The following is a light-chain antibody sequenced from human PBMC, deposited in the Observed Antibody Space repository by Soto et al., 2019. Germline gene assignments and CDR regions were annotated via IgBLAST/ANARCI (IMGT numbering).Light chain of an antibody. CDR3: QQVNSVPLL. CDR1: QGIASH. Sequence: DIQLTQSPSFLSASVGVRVIITCRASQGIASHLAWYQQKPGKAPKLLGFAASSLQSGVPSRFRGSGFGTKFTLMSSSLQPEDFSTYYCQQVNSVPLLFGQGTKLEIK. CDR2: AAS. J-gene: IGKJ2*01. V-gene: IGKV1-9*01.